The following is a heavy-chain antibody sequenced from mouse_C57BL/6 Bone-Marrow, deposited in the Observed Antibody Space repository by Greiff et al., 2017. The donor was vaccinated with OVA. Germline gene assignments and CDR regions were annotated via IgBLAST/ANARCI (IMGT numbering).Heavy chain of an antibody. CDR2: IHPRSGNT. Sequence: VQLQESGAELARPGASVKLSCKASGYTFTSYGISWVKQRTGQGLEWIGEIHPRSGNTYYNEKFKGKATLTADKSSSTAYMELRSLTSEDAAVYFCARWGLGGYWGQGTTLTVSS. CDR3: ARWGLGGY. V-gene: IGHV1-81*01. D-gene: IGHD1-1*02. J-gene: IGHJ2*01. CDR1: GYTFTSYG.